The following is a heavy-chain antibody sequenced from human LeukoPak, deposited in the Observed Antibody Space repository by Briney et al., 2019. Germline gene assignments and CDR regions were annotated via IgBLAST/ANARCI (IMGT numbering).Heavy chain of an antibody. J-gene: IGHJ4*02. CDR1: GESYSGCY. D-gene: IGHD1-7*01. V-gene: IGHV4-34*01. CDR3: ARVYNWNSSGLGAPRD. CDR2: INHSGST. Sequence: SETLSLTCAVYGESYSGCYWSWIRQPPGTGPELIGEINHSGSTNYNPSLKSRVTISVDTSKNQFSLKLSSMTAADTAVYYCARVYNWNSSGLGAPRDWGRGTLVTVSS.